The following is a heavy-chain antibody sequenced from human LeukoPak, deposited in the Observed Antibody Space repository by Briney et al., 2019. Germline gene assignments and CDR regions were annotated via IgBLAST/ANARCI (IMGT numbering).Heavy chain of an antibody. V-gene: IGHV4-39*01. D-gene: IGHD2-21*01. Sequence: SEALSLTCTVTGVSVSSTDSYWVWVRQPPGKGLEWVGSIYYGGTTYSNPSLKSRVTISADTSKNQFSLKLTSVTAADTAIYYCARRGLVVVPFWGQGTLVTVFS. CDR3: ARRGLVVVPF. CDR2: IYYGGTT. J-gene: IGHJ4*02. CDR1: GVSVSSTDSY.